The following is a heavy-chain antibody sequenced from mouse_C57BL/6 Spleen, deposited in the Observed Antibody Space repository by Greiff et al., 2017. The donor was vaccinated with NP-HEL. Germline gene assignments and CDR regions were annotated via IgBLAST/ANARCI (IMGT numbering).Heavy chain of an antibody. CDR3: ARDSTTVVATGDYFDY. J-gene: IGHJ2*01. D-gene: IGHD1-1*01. CDR2: ISDGGSYT. CDR1: GFTFSSYA. V-gene: IGHV5-4*01. Sequence: EVQGVESGGGLVKPGGSLKLSCAASGFTFSSYAMSWVRQTPEKRLEWVATISDGGSYTYYPDNVKGRFTISRDNAKNNLYLQMSHLKSEDTAMYYCARDSTTVVATGDYFDYWGQGTTLTVSS.